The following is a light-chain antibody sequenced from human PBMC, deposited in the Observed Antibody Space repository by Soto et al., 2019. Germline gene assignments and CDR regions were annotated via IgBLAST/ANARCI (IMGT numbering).Light chain of an antibody. J-gene: IGKJ1*01. V-gene: IGKV3-15*01. CDR1: QSIGND. CDR3: QQYNNWPRT. CDR2: GAY. Sequence: EILMTQSPVILSVSPGEGATLSCCASQSIGNDVAWYQQRPGQAPRLLIYGAYTRATGVPARFSGRGSGTDFTLTINGLLSEDFALYFCQQYNNWPRTFGQGTKV.